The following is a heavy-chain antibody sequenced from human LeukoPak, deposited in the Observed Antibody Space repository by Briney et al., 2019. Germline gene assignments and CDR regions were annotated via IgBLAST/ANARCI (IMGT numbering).Heavy chain of an antibody. V-gene: IGHV4-30-4*01. CDR2: IYYSGST. Sequence: PSETLSLTCTVSGGSISRGDYYWSWIRQPPGKGLEWIGYIYYSGSTYYNPSLKSRVTISVDTSKNQFSLKLSSVTAADTAVYYCARGGDSSSWFDYWGQGTLVTVSS. J-gene: IGHJ4*02. CDR1: GGSISRGDYY. D-gene: IGHD6-13*01. CDR3: ARGGDSSSWFDY.